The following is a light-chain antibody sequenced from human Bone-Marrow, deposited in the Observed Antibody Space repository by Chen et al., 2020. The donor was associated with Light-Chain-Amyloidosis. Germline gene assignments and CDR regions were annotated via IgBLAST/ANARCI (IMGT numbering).Light chain of an antibody. CDR1: DLPTKY. J-gene: IGLJ2*01. Sequence: YELTQPPSVSVSPGTTARFTCSGDDLPTKYAYWYQQKPGQAPVLVIHRDTERPSGISERFSGSSSGTTATLTISGVQAEDEADYHCQSADSSGTYEVIFGGGTKLTVL. CDR3: QSADSSGTYEVI. V-gene: IGLV3-25*03. CDR2: RDT.